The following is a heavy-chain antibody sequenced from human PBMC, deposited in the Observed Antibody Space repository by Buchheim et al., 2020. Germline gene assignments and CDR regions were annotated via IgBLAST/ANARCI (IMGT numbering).Heavy chain of an antibody. V-gene: IGHV4-34*01. Sequence: QVQLQQWGAGLLKPSETLSLTCAVYGGSFSDYSWSWIRQPPGKGLEWFGDINHSGSTNYNPSLKSRVTISVDTSKKQVSMTVTSVTAADTAVYYCARLDGSSSWYWVDPWGQGTL. J-gene: IGHJ5*02. D-gene: IGHD6-13*01. CDR2: INHSGST. CDR1: GGSFSDYS. CDR3: ARLDGSSSWYWVDP.